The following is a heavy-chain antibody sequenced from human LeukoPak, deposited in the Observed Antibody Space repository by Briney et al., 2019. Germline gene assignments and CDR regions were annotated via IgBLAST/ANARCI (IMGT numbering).Heavy chain of an antibody. J-gene: IGHJ4*02. CDR3: ARGPPTIVVVITTGDFDS. CDR2: INPNSGGT. CDR1: GYTFTGYY. V-gene: IGHV1-2*02. D-gene: IGHD3-22*01. Sequence: ASVKVSCKASGYTFTGYYIHWVQQAPGQGLEWMGWINPNSGGTNYAQKFQGRVTMTRDTSISTAYMELRRLRSDDRAVYYCARGPPTIVVVITTGDFDSWGQGTLVTVSS.